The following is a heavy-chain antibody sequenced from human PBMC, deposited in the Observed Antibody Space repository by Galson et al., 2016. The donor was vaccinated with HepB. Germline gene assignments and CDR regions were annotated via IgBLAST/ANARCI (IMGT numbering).Heavy chain of an antibody. CDR1: YYIFSSYG. Sequence: SVKVSCKASYYIFSSYGISWVRQAPGQGLEWLGWGNAFSHNTEYAQKFQSRVSMTADTSTSTAYMELWDLKSDDTAVYYCARHSGHDAFDIWGQGTMVTVSS. CDR2: GNAFSHNT. J-gene: IGHJ3*02. CDR3: ARHSGHDAFDI. D-gene: IGHD1-1*01. V-gene: IGHV1-18*04.